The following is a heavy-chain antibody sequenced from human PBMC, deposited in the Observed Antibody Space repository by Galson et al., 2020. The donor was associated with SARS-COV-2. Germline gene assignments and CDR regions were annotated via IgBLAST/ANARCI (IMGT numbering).Heavy chain of an antibody. CDR3: AKSRWDIVVDGSFDP. Sequence: GESLKISCAASGFTFSSYAMHWVRQAPGKGLEWVSAISGSGGSTYYADSVKGRFTISRDNSKNTLYLQMNSLRAEDTAVYYCAKSRWDIVVDGSFDPWGQGTLVTVSS. V-gene: IGHV3-23*01. J-gene: IGHJ5*02. CDR1: GFTFSSYA. CDR2: ISGSGGST. D-gene: IGHD2-2*01.